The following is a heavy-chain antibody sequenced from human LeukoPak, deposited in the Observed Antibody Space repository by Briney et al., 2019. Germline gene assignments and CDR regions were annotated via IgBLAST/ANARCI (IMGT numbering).Heavy chain of an antibody. D-gene: IGHD3-22*01. J-gene: IGHJ4*02. V-gene: IGHV4-39*07. Sequence: SETLSLTCTVSSASITSSPYFWGWIRQSPGKGLEWIGSISYSGTTYYNPSLKSRVTMSVDTSKNQFSLMLSSVTAADTAVYYCARGGWNKFDYWGQGTLVTVSS. CDR2: ISYSGTT. CDR1: SASITSSPYF. CDR3: ARGGWNKFDY.